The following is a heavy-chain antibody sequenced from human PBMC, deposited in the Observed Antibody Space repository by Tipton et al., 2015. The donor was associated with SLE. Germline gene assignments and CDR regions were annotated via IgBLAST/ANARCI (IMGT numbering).Heavy chain of an antibody. CDR3: ARGGGYSYGKDFDY. D-gene: IGHD5-18*01. V-gene: IGHV4-34*01. Sequence: TLSLTCAVYGGSFSGNYWSWIRQPPGKGLEWIGEINHSGTTNYNPPLKSRVTISVDTYKNQFSLKLSSLTAADTAVYYCARGGGYSYGKDFDYWGQGTLVTVSS. J-gene: IGHJ4*02. CDR2: INHSGTT. CDR1: GGSFSGNY.